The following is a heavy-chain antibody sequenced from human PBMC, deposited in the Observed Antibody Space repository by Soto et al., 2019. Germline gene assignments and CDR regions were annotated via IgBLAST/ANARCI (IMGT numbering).Heavy chain of an antibody. V-gene: IGHV1-3*05. CDR3: ARAVAVPADFDY. Sequence: QVQLVQSGAGEKKPGASVKVSCKASGYTFTGYAMHWVRQAPGQRLEWMGWINAGNGNTKYSQKFQARVTITRDTSASTAYMELSSLRSEDTAVYYCARAVAVPADFDYWGQGTLVTVSS. CDR1: GYTFTGYA. D-gene: IGHD6-19*01. J-gene: IGHJ4*02. CDR2: INAGNGNT.